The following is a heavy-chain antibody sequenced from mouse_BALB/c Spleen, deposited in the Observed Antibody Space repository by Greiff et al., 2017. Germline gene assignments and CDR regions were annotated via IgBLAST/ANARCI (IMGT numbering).Heavy chain of an antibody. Sequence: EVKLMESGPELVKPGASVKMSCKASGYTFTSYVMHWVKQKPGQGLEWIGYINPYNDGTKYNEKFKGKATLTSDKSSSTAYMELSSLTSEDSAVYYCARGELGRGFAYWGQGTLVTVSA. D-gene: IGHD4-1*01. J-gene: IGHJ3*01. CDR3: ARGELGRGFAY. V-gene: IGHV1-14*01. CDR2: INPYNDGT. CDR1: GYTFTSYV.